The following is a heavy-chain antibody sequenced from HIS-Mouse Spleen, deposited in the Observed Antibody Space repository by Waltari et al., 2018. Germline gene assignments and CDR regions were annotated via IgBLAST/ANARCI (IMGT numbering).Heavy chain of an antibody. D-gene: IGHD6-13*01. V-gene: IGHV4-39*07. CDR2: IYYSGST. CDR3: AREIPYSSSWYDWYFDL. J-gene: IGHJ2*01. Sequence: QLQLQESGPGLVKPSETLSLTCTVSGGSISSSSYYWGWIGQPPGKGLEWIGSIYYSGSTYYNPSLKIRVTISVDPSKNQFSRKLSSVTAADTAVYYCAREIPYSSSWYDWYFDLWGRGTLVTVSS. CDR1: GGSISSSSYY.